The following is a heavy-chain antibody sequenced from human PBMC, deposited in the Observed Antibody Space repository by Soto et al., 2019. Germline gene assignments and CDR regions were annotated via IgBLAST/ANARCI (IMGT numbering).Heavy chain of an antibody. CDR2: IIPILGIA. D-gene: IGHD5-12*01. CDR3: ARGYSGYDYVDY. CDR1: GGTFSSYT. Sequence: GASVKVSCKASGGTFSSYTISWVRQAPGQGLEWMGRIIPILGIANYAQKFQGRVTITADKSTSTAYMELSSLRSEDTAVYYCARGYSGYDYVDYWGQGTLVTVSS. V-gene: IGHV1-69*02. J-gene: IGHJ4*02.